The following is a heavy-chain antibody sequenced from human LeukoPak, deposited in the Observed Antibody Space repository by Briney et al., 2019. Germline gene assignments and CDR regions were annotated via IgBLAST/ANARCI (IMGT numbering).Heavy chain of an antibody. CDR3: ARDMGYDSSGYYSYDAFDI. J-gene: IGHJ3*02. V-gene: IGHV4-4*07. Sequence: SETLSLTCAVSGGSISSYYWSWIRQPAGKGLEWIGRIYTSGSTNYNPSLKSRVTMSVDTSKNQFSLKLSSVTAADTAVYYCARDMGYDSSGYYSYDAFDIWGQGTMVTVSS. D-gene: IGHD3-22*01. CDR2: IYTSGST. CDR1: GGSISSYY.